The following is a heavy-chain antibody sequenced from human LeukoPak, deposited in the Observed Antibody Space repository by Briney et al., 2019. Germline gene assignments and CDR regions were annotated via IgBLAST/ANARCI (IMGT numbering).Heavy chain of an antibody. CDR3: ARTTRDYYDSSGPGEYGMDV. CDR2: ISSSSSYI. J-gene: IGHJ6*02. D-gene: IGHD3-22*01. V-gene: IGHV3-21*01. Sequence: GGSLRLSCAASGFTFSSYSMNWVRQAPGEGLEWGSSISSSSSYIYYADSVKGRFTISRDNAKNSLYLQMNSLRAEDTAVYYCARTTRDYYDSSGPGEYGMDVWGQGTTVTVSS. CDR1: GFTFSSYS.